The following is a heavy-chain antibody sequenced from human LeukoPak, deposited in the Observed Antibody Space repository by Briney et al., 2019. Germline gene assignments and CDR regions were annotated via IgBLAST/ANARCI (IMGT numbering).Heavy chain of an antibody. V-gene: IGHV3-21*01. Sequence: GGSLRLSCAASGFTFSSYSMNWVRQAPGKGLEWVSSISSSSSYIYYADLVKGRFTISRDNAKNSLYLQMNSLRAEDTAVYYCARSRITMVRGTPSHYYYYYGMDVWGKGTTVTVSS. J-gene: IGHJ6*04. D-gene: IGHD3-10*01. CDR3: ARSRITMVRGTPSHYYYYYGMDV. CDR2: ISSSSSYI. CDR1: GFTFSSYS.